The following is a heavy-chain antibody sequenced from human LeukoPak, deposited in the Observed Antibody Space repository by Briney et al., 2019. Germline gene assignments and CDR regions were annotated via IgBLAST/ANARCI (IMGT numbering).Heavy chain of an antibody. D-gene: IGHD4-17*01. CDR1: ADSFSGHY. V-gene: IGHV4-59*11. CDR3: ARDLVTVTKGFDI. CDR2: ISYIGST. J-gene: IGHJ3*02. Sequence: SETLSLTCAVSADSFSGHYWTWIRQPPGKGLEWIGYISYIGSTNYNPSLKSRVTISIDTSKNQFSLKLSSVTAADTAVYYCARDLVTVTKGFDIWGQGTMVSVSS.